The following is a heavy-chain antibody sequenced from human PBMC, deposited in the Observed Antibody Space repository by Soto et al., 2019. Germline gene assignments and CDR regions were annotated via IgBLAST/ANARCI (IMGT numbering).Heavy chain of an antibody. J-gene: IGHJ6*02. CDR3: ARGLYYYYGMDV. CDR2: IIPIFGTA. Sequence: SVEVSCKASGGTFSSYAISWVRQAPGQGLEWMGGIIPIFGTANYAQKFQGRVTITADESTSTAYMELSSLRSEDTAVYYCARGLYYYYGMDVWGQGTTVTVSS. CDR1: GGTFSSYA. V-gene: IGHV1-69*13.